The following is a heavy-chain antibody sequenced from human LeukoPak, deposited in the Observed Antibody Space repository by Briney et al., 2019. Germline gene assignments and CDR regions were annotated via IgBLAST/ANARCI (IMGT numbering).Heavy chain of an antibody. CDR3: ARSSGSHYFDH. Sequence: ASVTDSSKASGYTFTNYAIHWVRQAPGQRLEWMGWVNDGNVKAKYLQKFEGRVTITRDTSASTGYIELSSLRSEHTAVYFCARSSGSHYFDHWGQGTLVTVSS. J-gene: IGHJ4*02. CDR2: VNDGNVKA. CDR1: GYTFTNYA. V-gene: IGHV1-3*01. D-gene: IGHD3-10*01.